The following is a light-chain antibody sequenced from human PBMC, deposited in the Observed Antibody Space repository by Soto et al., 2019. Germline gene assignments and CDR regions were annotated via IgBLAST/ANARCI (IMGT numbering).Light chain of an antibody. V-gene: IGLV2-14*01. CDR2: EVS. CDR3: FSYTSSGTYV. CDR1: SSDIGYYNY. J-gene: IGLJ1*01. Sequence: SVLTQPASVSGSPGQSITISCTGTSSDIGYYNYVSWYQQYPGRAPKLMIYEVSNRPSGVSNRFSGSKSGNTASLTISGLQAEDETDYYCFSYTSSGTYVFGTGTKVTVL.